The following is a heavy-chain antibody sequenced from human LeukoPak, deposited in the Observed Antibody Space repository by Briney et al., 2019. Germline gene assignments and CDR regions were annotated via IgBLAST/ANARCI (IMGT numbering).Heavy chain of an antibody. V-gene: IGHV3-21*01. CDR1: GFTFSSYS. Sequence: GGSLRLSCAASGFTFSSYSMNWVRQAPGKGLEWVSSISSSSSYIYYADSVKGRFTISRDNAKNSLYLQMNSLRAEDTAVYYCARALMVYASFDYWGQGTLVTVSS. D-gene: IGHD2-8*01. CDR2: ISSSSSYI. CDR3: ARALMVYASFDY. J-gene: IGHJ4*02.